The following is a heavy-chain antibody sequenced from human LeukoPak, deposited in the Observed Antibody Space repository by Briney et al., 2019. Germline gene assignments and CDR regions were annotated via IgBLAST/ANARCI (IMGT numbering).Heavy chain of an antibody. CDR3: ARDFSLGGSDYSVAFDI. CDR2: LHSSGST. Sequence: SETLSLTCTVSGGSISSYFWSWIRQPAGKGLEWIGRLHSSGSTYYNPSLMGRVTMSVDTSKNQFSLKLRSVTAADTAVYYCARDFSLGGSDYSVAFDIWGQGTMVTVSS. D-gene: IGHD2-21*01. J-gene: IGHJ3*02. V-gene: IGHV4-4*07. CDR1: GGSISSYF.